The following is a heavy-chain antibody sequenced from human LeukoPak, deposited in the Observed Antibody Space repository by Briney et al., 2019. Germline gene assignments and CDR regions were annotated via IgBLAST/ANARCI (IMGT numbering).Heavy chain of an antibody. D-gene: IGHD7-27*01. J-gene: IGHJ4*02. CDR1: GFNFGPYW. V-gene: IGHV3-7*04. CDR2: INGDGSEK. CDR3: SRVNWGSLLNYFDY. Sequence: GGSLRLSCVASGFNFGPYWMSWVRQAPGKGPEWVANINGDGSEKFYVNSVKGRFTISRDNAKNSLFLQMNSLRAEDTAVYYCSRVNWGSLLNYFDYWGQGTLVTLSS.